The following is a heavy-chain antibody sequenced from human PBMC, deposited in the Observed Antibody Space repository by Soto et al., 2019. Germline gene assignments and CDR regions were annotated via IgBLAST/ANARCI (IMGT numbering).Heavy chain of an antibody. J-gene: IGHJ4*02. V-gene: IGHV4-4*07. CDR1: GDSMTKYY. Sequence: QVQLQESGPGLVKPSETLSLTCTVSGDSMTKYYWSWIRQPAGKGLEWIGRIYTSGSTNYNPSLKSRVTMSIDTSNNHFSLKLKSVTAADTAVYHCARTVGAAYYFDFWGQGALVTVSS. D-gene: IGHD1-26*01. CDR3: ARTVGAAYYFDF. CDR2: IYTSGST.